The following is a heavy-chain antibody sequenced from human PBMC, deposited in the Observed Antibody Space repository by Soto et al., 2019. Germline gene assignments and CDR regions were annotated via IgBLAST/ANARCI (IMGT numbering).Heavy chain of an antibody. CDR1: GASISRYY. J-gene: IGHJ3*02. CDR3: ARVWPRYKQHMVGGALDI. D-gene: IGHD6-13*01. CDR2: LYNTGST. Sequence: SETLSLTCTVSGASISRYYWSWIRQSPGKGLEWIGYLYNTGSTIYNPSLKSRVTISVDTSKNQFSLKMNSVTAADTAVYYCARVWPRYKQHMVGGALDICGQGTMVTVSS. V-gene: IGHV4-59*01.